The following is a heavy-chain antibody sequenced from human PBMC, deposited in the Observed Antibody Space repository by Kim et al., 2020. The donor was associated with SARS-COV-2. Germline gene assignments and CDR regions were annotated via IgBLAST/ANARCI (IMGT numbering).Heavy chain of an antibody. Sequence: GGSLRLSCAASGFTFSSYAMSWVRQAPGKGLEWVSAISGSGGSTYYADSVKGRFTISRDNSKNTLYLQMNSLRAEDTAVYYCAKGAGICSSTSCYPPTYYYYYYGMDVWGQGTTVTVSS. CDR1: GFTFSSYA. CDR3: AKGAGICSSTSCYPPTYYYYYYGMDV. CDR2: ISGSGGST. V-gene: IGHV3-23*01. D-gene: IGHD2-2*01. J-gene: IGHJ6*02.